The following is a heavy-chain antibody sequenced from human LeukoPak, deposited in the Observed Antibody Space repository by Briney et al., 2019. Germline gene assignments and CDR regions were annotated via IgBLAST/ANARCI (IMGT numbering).Heavy chain of an antibody. J-gene: IGHJ4*02. CDR1: GYTFTGYY. V-gene: IGHV1-2*02. CDR3: ARPEGDSSGYYEYYFDY. D-gene: IGHD3-22*01. Sequence: ASVKVSCKASGYTFTGYYMHWVRQAPGQGLEWMGWINPNSGGTNYAQKFQGRVTMTRDTSISTAYMELSRLRSDDTAVYYCARPEGDSSGYYEYYFDYWGQGTLVTVSS. CDR2: INPNSGGT.